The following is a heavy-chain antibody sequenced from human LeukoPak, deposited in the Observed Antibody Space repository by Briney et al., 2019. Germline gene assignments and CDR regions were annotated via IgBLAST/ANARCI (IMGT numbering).Heavy chain of an antibody. V-gene: IGHV3-23*01. Sequence: GGSLRLSCAASGFTFSSSAMNWVRQAPGKGLEWVSAISSSGGSTHYADSVKGRFTISRDNAKNSLYLQMNSLRAEDTAVYYCARGLWSGYSLWYYYYYYMDVWGKGTTVTVSS. CDR1: GFTFSSSA. J-gene: IGHJ6*03. D-gene: IGHD3-3*01. CDR3: ARGLWSGYSLWYYYYYYMDV. CDR2: ISSSGGST.